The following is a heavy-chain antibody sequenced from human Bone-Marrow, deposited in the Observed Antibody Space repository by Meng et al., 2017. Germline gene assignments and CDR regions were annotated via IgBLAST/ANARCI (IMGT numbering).Heavy chain of an antibody. V-gene: IGHV4-34*01. CDR3: ARGVVRNWNYLP. CDR1: GGSFNGYY. D-gene: IGHD1-7*01. J-gene: IGHJ5*02. Sequence: QVQLQQWGAGLLKPSETLSLTCAVYGGSFNGYYWSWIRQPPGKGLEWIGEINHSGSTDYNPSLKSRVTISVDTSKNQFSLKLSSVTAADTAVYYCARGVVRNWNYLPWGQGTLVTVSS. CDR2: INHSGST.